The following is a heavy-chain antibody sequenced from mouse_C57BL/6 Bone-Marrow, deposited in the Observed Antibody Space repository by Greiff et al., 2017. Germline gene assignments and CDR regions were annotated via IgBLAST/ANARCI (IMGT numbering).Heavy chain of an antibody. V-gene: IGHV1-4*01. CDR1: GYTFTSYT. D-gene: IGHD1-1*01. CDR3: VRGPTLLLRPVWDCWYFDV. CDR2: INPSSGYT. J-gene: IGHJ1*03. Sequence: QVQLQQSGAELARPGASVKMSCKASGYTFTSYTMHWVKQRPGQGLEWIGYINPSSGYTKYNQKFKDKATLTADKSSSPAYMQLSSLTSEDSAVYYCVRGPTLLLRPVWDCWYFDVWGTGTTVTVSS.